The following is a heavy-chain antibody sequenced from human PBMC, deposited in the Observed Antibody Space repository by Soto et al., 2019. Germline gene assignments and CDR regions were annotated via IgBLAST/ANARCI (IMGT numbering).Heavy chain of an antibody. Sequence: EVQLVDSGGGLVKPGGSLRLSCAASGFTFNHAWMNWVRQAPGKGLEWVARIKSKSDGGTTDSAAPVKGRFTVSRDDSRHTVYLQVNSLKTEDTAVYYCTTEWFDSSGYYAYWGQGTLVSVSS. V-gene: IGHV3-15*01. CDR3: TTEWFDSSGYYAY. CDR1: GFTFNHAW. CDR2: IKSKSDGGTT. D-gene: IGHD3-22*01. J-gene: IGHJ4*02.